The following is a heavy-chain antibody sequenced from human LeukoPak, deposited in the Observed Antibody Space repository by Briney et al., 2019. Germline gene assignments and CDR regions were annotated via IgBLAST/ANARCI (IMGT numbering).Heavy chain of an antibody. CDR3: AGGRGWIYDS. CDR1: GFTFTNDF. CDR2: MKVDGSDI. J-gene: IGHJ4*02. D-gene: IGHD6-19*01. Sequence: GGSLRLSCAASGFTFTNDFMTWVRQAPGKGLEWVANMKVDGSDIHYVDSVKGRFTISSDNARNSLYLQMNTLRVKDTAVYYCAGGRGWIYDSWGRGTLVTVSS. V-gene: IGHV3-7*01.